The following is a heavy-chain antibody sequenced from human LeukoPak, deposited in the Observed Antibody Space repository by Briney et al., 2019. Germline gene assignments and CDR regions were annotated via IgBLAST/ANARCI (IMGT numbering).Heavy chain of an antibody. J-gene: IGHJ4*02. D-gene: IGHD3-22*01. CDR2: IIPIFGTA. V-gene: IGHV1-69*05. Sequence: SVKVSCKVSGGTLGSCAISWVRQSPRQGLEWMGRIIPIFGTANYAQKLQGRVTITTDESTSTAYMELSSLRSEDTAVYYCARDSQYYYDSSGYYYWGQGTLVTVSS. CDR3: ARDSQYYYDSSGYYY. CDR1: GGTLGSCA.